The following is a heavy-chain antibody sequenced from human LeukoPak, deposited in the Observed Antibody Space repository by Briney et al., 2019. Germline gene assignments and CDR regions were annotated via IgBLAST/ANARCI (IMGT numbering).Heavy chain of an antibody. D-gene: IGHD2-21*01. J-gene: IGHJ4*02. V-gene: IGHV3-9*01. CDR3: ARAVVLD. CDR1: GFIFDDHG. CDR2: ISWSSGII. Sequence: PGGSLRLSCAASGFIFDDHGMHWVRQAPGKGLEWVSGISWSSGIIGYADSVKGRFTISRDNAKNSLYLQMNSLRAEDTAVYYCARAVVLDWGQGTLVTVSS.